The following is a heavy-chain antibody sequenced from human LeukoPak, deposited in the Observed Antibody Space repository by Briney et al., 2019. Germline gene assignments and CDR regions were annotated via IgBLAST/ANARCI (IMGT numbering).Heavy chain of an antibody. V-gene: IGHV4-4*02. D-gene: IGHD1-26*01. Sequence: SETLSLTCAVSGGSISSSNWWSWVRLPPGKGLEWIGEIYHSGSTNYNPSLKSRVTISVDKSKNQFSLKLSSVTAADTAVYYCASGSGSYPDNWFDPWGQGTLVTVSS. CDR2: IYHSGST. CDR1: GGSISSSNW. J-gene: IGHJ5*02. CDR3: ASGSGSYPDNWFDP.